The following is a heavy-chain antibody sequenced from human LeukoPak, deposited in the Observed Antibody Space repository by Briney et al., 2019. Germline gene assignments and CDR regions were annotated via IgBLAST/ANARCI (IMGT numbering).Heavy chain of an antibody. CDR2: IIPIFGTA. CDR1: GGTFSSYA. D-gene: IGHD5-18*01. V-gene: IGHV1-69*13. J-gene: IGHJ6*02. Sequence: SVKVSCKASGGTFSSYAISWVRQAPGQGLEWMGGIIPIFGTANYAQKFQGRVTITADESTSTDYMELSSLRSEDTAVYYCARDPRARGNSYGPYYYYGMDVWGQGTTVTVSS. CDR3: ARDPRARGNSYGPYYYYGMDV.